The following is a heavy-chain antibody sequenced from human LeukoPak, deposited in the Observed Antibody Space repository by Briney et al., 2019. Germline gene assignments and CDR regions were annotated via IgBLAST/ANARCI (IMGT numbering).Heavy chain of an antibody. D-gene: IGHD3-9*01. CDR2: IYTTGTA. J-gene: IGHJ4*02. V-gene: IGHV4-4*07. CDR1: GGSIGPYY. CDR3: AKEDHWLALDY. Sequence: SETLSLTCIISGGSIGPYYWSWIRQAAGKGPEWIGRIYTTGTADYNPSLKGRVFLSVDTSKNQFSLKLSSVTAADTAVYYCAKEDHWLALDYWGQGTLVTVSS.